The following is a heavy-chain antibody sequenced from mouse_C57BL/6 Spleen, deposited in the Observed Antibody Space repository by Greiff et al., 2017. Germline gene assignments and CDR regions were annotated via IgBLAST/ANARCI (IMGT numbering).Heavy chain of an antibody. CDR3: ARMGVTGTYYFDY. V-gene: IGHV8-8*01. CDR1: GFSLSTSGMG. J-gene: IGHJ2*01. CDR2: TWWDDDK. D-gene: IGHD4-1*01. Sequence: QVPLKESGPGILQPSQTLSLTCPFSGFSLSTSGMGVGWIRQPSGKGLVWLVHTWWDDDKYDNTVLKSQPITSKDTSKNQVFLKIADVDAADTATYYCARMGVTGTYYFDYWGQGTTLTVSS.